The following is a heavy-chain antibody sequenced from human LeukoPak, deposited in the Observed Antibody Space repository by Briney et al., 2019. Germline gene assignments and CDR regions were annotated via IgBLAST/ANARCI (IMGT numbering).Heavy chain of an antibody. J-gene: IGHJ4*02. D-gene: IGHD3-22*01. Sequence: ASVKVSCKASGYTFTSYYMHWVRQAPGQGLEWMGIINPSGGSTSYAQKFQGRVTMTRDMSTSTVYMELSSLRSEDTAVYYCARDYYDSSGYYFPDYWGRGTLVTVSS. CDR2: INPSGGST. CDR1: GYTFTSYY. CDR3: ARDYYDSSGYYFPDY. V-gene: IGHV1-46*01.